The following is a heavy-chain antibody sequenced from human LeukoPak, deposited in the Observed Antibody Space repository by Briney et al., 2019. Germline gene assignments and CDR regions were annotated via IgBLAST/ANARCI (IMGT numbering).Heavy chain of an antibody. CDR3: ARVMLGYSGLLDY. V-gene: IGHV4-39*07. J-gene: IGHJ4*02. CDR2: IYYSGST. D-gene: IGHD5-12*01. Sequence: SETLSLICTVSNGSVSSTDYYWGWIRQPPGKRLEWIGNIYYSGSTYYNPSLRSRVTMSVDTSKNQFSLNLTSVTAADTAVYYCARVMLGYSGLLDYWGQGTLVTVSS. CDR1: NGSVSSTDYY.